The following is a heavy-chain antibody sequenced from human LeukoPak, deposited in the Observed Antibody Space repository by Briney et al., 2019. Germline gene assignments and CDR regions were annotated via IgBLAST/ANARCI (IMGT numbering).Heavy chain of an antibody. J-gene: IGHJ4*02. CDR3: ARDQDIVIPAAGGGY. V-gene: IGHV1-2*02. CDR2: INPNSGGT. Sequence: GASVKVSCKASGYTFTGYYMHWVRQAPGQGLEWMGWINPNSGGTNYAQKFQGRVTMTRDTSMSTAYMELRSLRNDDTALYYCARDQDIVIPAAGGGYWGQGTLVTVSS. CDR1: GYTFTGYY. D-gene: IGHD5-12*01.